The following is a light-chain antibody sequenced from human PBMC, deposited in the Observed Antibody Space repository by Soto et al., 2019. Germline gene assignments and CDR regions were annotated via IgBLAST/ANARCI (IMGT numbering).Light chain of an antibody. Sequence: TPTPRALSASPRDRVPLSCMASHGVGNNLAWHPQKPGQAPRFLIYGASTRATGFPARFSGSGSGTEFTLTISSLQSEDFAVYYCQQYNCWPITFGQVTRLDVK. V-gene: IGKV3-15*01. CDR3: QQYNCWPIT. CDR1: HGVGNN. J-gene: IGKJ5*01. CDR2: GAS.